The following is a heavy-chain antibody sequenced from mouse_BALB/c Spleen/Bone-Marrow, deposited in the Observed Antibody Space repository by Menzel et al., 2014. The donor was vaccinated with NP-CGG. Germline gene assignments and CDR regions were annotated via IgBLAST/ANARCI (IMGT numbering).Heavy chain of an antibody. CDR3: ARHITTVVADY. CDR2: ISSGGSYT. D-gene: IGHD1-1*01. V-gene: IGHV5-9-3*01. Sequence: VQLKESGGGLVKPGGSLKLSCAASGFTFSSYAMSWVRQTPEKRLEWVATISSGGSYTYYPDSGKGRFTISRDNAKNTLYLQMSSLRSEDTAMYYCARHITTVVADYWGQGTTLTVSS. J-gene: IGHJ2*01. CDR1: GFTFSSYA.